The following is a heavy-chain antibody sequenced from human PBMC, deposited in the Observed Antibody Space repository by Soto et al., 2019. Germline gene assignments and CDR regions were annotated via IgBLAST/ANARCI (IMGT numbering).Heavy chain of an antibody. CDR1: GFTFSSYA. D-gene: IGHD6-13*01. Sequence: GGSLRLSCAASGFTFSSYAMSWVRQAPGKGLEWVSSISGSGGGTYYADSVKGRFTISRDNSKNTLYLQMNSLRAEDTAVYDCANFIRIAGSWYEPFYYYMDVWGKGTTVTVSS. J-gene: IGHJ6*03. CDR3: ANFIRIAGSWYEPFYYYMDV. CDR2: ISGSGGGT. V-gene: IGHV3-23*01.